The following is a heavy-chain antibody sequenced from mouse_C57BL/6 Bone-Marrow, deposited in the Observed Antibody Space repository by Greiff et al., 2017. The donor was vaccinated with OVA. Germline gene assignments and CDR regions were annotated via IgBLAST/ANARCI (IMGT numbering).Heavy chain of an antibody. D-gene: IGHD2-3*01. V-gene: IGHV14-4*01. J-gene: IGHJ2*01. CDR3: TTGDGYLYGDY. CDR1: GFNIKDDY. Sequence: EVQLQQSGAELVRPGASVKLSCTASGFNIKDDYMHWVKQRPEQGLEWIGWIDPENGDTEYASKFQGKATITADTSSNTAYLQLSSLTSEDTAVYYCTTGDGYLYGDYWGQGTTLTVSS. CDR2: IDPENGDT.